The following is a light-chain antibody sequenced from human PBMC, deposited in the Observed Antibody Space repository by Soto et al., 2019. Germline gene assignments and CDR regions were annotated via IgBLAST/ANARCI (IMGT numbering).Light chain of an antibody. CDR1: ESISYW. V-gene: IGKV1-5*03. CDR3: QHHNTYPHT. CDR2: RAS. J-gene: IGKJ2*01. Sequence: DIQMTQSPSTLSASIGDRVTITCRASESISYWLAWYQQKPGKAPKLLIYRASIVESGVPARFSGSGSGTEFTLTVSSLQPEDFAIYYCQHHNTYPHTFGQGTKLEIK.